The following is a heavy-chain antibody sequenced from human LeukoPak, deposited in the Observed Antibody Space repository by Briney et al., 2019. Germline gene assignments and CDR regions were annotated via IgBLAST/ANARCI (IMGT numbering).Heavy chain of an antibody. CDR3: ARDNPGRGSVPIFDY. J-gene: IGHJ4*02. V-gene: IGHV3-66*01. Sequence: SGRSLRPSCAAPGFTVSSNYMSWVRQAPGKGLEWVSAVDGDGITYYADAVKGRLTISRDKSNNRRYLQMNSLRAEDMTVYYCARDNPGRGSVPIFDYWGQGTLVTVSS. CDR2: VDGDGIT. CDR1: GFTVSSNY. D-gene: IGHD3-10*01.